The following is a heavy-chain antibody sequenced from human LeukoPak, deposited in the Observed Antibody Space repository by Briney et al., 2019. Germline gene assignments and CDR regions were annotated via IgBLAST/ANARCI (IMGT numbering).Heavy chain of an antibody. CDR2: IKSKTDGGTT. Sequence: GGSLRLSCAASGFTFSSYAMSWVRQAPGKGLEWVGRIKSKTDGGTTDYAAPVKGRFTISRDDSKNTLYLQMNSLKTEDTAVYYCTTAVTDDAFDIWGQGIMVTVSS. CDR1: GFTFSSYA. D-gene: IGHD4-17*01. CDR3: TTAVTDDAFDI. V-gene: IGHV3-15*01. J-gene: IGHJ3*02.